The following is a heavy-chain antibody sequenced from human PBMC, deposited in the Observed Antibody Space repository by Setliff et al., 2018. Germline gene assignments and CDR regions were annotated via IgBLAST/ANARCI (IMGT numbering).Heavy chain of an antibody. D-gene: IGHD3-22*01. Sequence: PLSLSCTTSGFTFGDYTMTWVRRAPGKGLEWVWLSGSKTYGGVAEYVASVKGRFTIPRDDSKNIAYLRMNSLKIQDTAVYYCTRDFWPGSSGFAFGQWGQGTLVTVSS. CDR2: SGSKTYGGVA. V-gene: IGHV3-49*04. CDR1: GFTFGDYT. J-gene: IGHJ4*02. CDR3: TRDFWPGSSGFAFGQ.